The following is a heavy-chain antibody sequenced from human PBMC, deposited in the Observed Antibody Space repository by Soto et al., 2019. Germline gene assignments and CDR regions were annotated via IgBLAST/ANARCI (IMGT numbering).Heavy chain of an antibody. J-gene: IGHJ6*03. Sequence: PVWSLRDSCSSSVFTFSSYAMSLVVKNPVKLLEFVSAISGSGGSTYYADSVKGRFTISRDNSKNTLYLQMNSLRAEDTAVYYCAKFYYDFWSGYYTFPLHMEVWGKGTTVTVS. CDR2: ISGSGGST. CDR1: VFTFSSYA. D-gene: IGHD3-3*01. V-gene: IGHV3-23*01. CDR3: AKFYYDFWSGYYTFPLHMEV.